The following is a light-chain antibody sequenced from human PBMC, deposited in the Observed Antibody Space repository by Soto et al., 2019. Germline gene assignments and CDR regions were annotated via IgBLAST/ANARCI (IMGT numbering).Light chain of an antibody. V-gene: IGLV2-14*01. J-gene: IGLJ1*01. CDR1: SSDVGGYNY. CDR2: EVS. Sequence: QSVLTQPASVSGSPRQSITISCTGTSSDVGGYNYVSWYQQLPGKAPKLLIYEVSNRPSGVSDRFSGSKSGNTASLTISGLRPEDEARYFCSSYTTRTALPHVFGTGTKLTVL. CDR3: SSYTTRTALPHV.